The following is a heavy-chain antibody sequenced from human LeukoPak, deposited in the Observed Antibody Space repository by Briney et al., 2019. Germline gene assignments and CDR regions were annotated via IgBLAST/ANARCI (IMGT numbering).Heavy chain of an antibody. CDR3: AKGSGSYLSPLYYFDY. V-gene: IGHV3-23*01. Sequence: GGPLRLSCAASGFTFSSYGMIWVPQAPGKGLEWVSAISGSGGSTYYADSVKGRFTISRDNSKNTLYLQMNSLRAEDTAVYYCAKGSGSYLSPLYYFDYWGQGTLVTVSS. CDR2: ISGSGGST. J-gene: IGHJ4*02. D-gene: IGHD1-26*01. CDR1: GFTFSSYG.